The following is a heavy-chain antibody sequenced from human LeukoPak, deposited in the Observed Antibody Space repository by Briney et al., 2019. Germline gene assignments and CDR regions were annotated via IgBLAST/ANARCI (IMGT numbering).Heavy chain of an antibody. Sequence: GRSLRLSCAASGFTFSTYAMHWVRQAPGKGLEWVAVISYDGSFKDYADSVKGRFTVSRDNSKNTLYLQMNSLRAEDTAVYYCARGGAKNQGSSGPFDYWGQGTLVTVSS. CDR3: ARGGAKNQGSSGPFDY. CDR1: GFTFSTYA. J-gene: IGHJ4*02. D-gene: IGHD6-19*01. CDR2: ISYDGSFK. V-gene: IGHV3-30*04.